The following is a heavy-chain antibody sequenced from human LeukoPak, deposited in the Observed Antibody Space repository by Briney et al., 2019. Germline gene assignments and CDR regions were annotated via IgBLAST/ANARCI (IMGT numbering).Heavy chain of an antibody. V-gene: IGHV3-7*01. CDR2: INQDGSEK. Sequence: GGSLRLACGASGFTFDDYWMSWVRQAPGQGLEWVANINQDGSEKYYLDSAKGRFTICRDNARNSLYLQVNSLRAEDTAVYYCARGGNSGYSSTRHFWGGNYYFDYWGQGSLVTVSS. CDR1: GFTFDDYW. J-gene: IGHJ4*02. CDR3: ARGGNSGYSSTRHFWGGNYYFDY. D-gene: IGHD2-2*01.